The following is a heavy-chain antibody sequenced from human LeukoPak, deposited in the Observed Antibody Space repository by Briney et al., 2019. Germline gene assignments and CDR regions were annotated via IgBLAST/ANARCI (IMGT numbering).Heavy chain of an antibody. CDR2: ISGSGGST. J-gene: IGHJ4*02. CDR3: AKVTDGSGSSFLD. V-gene: IGHV3-23*01. Sequence: ETLSLTCTVSGGSISSYYWSWIRQAPGKGLEWVSAISGSGGSTYYVDSVKGRFTISRDNSKNTLYLQMNSLRVEDTAVYYCAKVTDGSGSSFLDWGQGTLVTVSS. D-gene: IGHD3-10*01. CDR1: GGSISSYY.